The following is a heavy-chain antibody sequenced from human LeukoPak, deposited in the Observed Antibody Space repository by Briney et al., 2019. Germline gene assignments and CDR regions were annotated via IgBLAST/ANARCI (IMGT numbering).Heavy chain of an antibody. CDR3: VREYSSSSRRCFHY. CDR2: ISTDGSNT. V-gene: IGHV3-74*01. J-gene: IGHJ4*02. D-gene: IGHD6-6*01. CDR1: GFTFSSYW. Sequence: GGSLRLSCAASGFTFSSYWMSWVRQAPGKGLMWVSRISTDGSNTNYADSVKGRFTISRDNAKNTLYLQMNSLRAEDTAVYYCVREYSSSSRRCFHYWGLGTLVTVSS.